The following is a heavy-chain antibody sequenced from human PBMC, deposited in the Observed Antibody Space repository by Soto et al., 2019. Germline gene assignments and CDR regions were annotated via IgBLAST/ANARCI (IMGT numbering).Heavy chain of an antibody. V-gene: IGHV1-3*01. CDR3: ARTGYSGSYCDY. CDR1: GYTFTSYA. D-gene: IGHD1-26*01. Sequence: QVQLVQSGAEVKKPGASVKVSCKASGYTFTSYAMHWVRQAPGQRLEWMGWINAGNGNTKYSQKFQGRVTITRDTSASTAYMELSNLRSEDTAVYYCARTGYSGSYCDYWGQGTLVTVSS. CDR2: INAGNGNT. J-gene: IGHJ4*02.